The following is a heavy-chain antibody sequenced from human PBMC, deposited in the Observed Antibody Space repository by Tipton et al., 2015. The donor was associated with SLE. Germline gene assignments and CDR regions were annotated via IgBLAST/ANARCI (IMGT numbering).Heavy chain of an antibody. CDR2: IHYSGKT. CDR3: AKYASGTMFEY. J-gene: IGHJ4*02. Sequence: TLSLTCTVSGGSIDYHYWSWIRQTPGKGLEYIGFIHYSGKTDSHPSLKSRVTMSVDTSKNQFSLRLSSVTTADTAVYYCAKYASGTMFEYWGQGTLVTVSS. D-gene: IGHD3-10*01. V-gene: IGHV4-59*11. CDR1: GGSIDYHY.